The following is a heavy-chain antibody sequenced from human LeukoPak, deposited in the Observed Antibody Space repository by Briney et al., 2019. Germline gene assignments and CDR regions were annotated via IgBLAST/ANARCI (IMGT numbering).Heavy chain of an antibody. Sequence: SVKVSCKASGGTFSSYGISWVRQAPGQGLEWMGGIIPTFGTANYAQKFQGRVTITADKSTSTAYMELSSLRSEDTAVYYCARAAMVPYYYYYMDVWGKGTTVTVSS. CDR2: IIPTFGTA. V-gene: IGHV1-69*06. J-gene: IGHJ6*03. CDR1: GGTFSSYG. D-gene: IGHD5-18*01. CDR3: ARAAMVPYYYYYMDV.